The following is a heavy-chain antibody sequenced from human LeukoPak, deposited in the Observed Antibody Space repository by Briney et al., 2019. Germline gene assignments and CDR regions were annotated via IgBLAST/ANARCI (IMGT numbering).Heavy chain of an antibody. V-gene: IGHV4-61*02. D-gene: IGHD6-19*01. CDR2: NYTSGST. Sequence: PSETLSLTCTVSGGSISSYSYYWSWNRQPTGQELEWIGRNYTSGSTNYNPSLKSRVTISVDTSKNQFSLKLSSVAAADAAVYYCARGIAVVGPWGQGTLVTVSS. CDR3: ARGIAVVGP. CDR1: GGSISSYSYY. J-gene: IGHJ5*02.